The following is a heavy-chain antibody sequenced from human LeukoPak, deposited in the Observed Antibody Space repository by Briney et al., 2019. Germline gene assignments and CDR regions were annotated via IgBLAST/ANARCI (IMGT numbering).Heavy chain of an antibody. V-gene: IGHV3-53*01. J-gene: IGHJ4*02. CDR3: ARVGEGAAKD. D-gene: IGHD1-26*01. CDR2: IYSGGST. CDR1: GFTVSSNY. Sequence: GGSLRLSCAASGFTVSSNYMSWVRQAPGKGLEWVSFIYSGGSTYYADSVKGRCTISSDNSKNTLYLQMNSLRVEDTAVYYCARVGEGAAKDWGQGTLVTVSS.